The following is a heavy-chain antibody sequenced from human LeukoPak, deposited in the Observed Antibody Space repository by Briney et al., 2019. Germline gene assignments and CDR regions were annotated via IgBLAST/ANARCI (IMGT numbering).Heavy chain of an antibody. CDR3: AHGRIVGVTTEFDY. CDR2: IYWNDDK. Sequence: ESGPTLVNPTQTLTLTCTFSGFSLSTSGVGVGWIRQPPGKALEWLALIYWNDDKRYSPSLKSRLTITKDTSKNQVVLTMTNMDPVDTATYYCAHGRIVGVTTEFDYWGQGTLVTVSS. V-gene: IGHV2-5*01. J-gene: IGHJ4*02. D-gene: IGHD1-26*01. CDR1: GFSLSTSGVG.